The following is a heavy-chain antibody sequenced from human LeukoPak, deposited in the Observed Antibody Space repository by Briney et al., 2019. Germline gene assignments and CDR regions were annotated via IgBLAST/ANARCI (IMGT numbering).Heavy chain of an antibody. CDR1: GHIFSVYA. J-gene: IGHJ4*02. CDR3: AKRVAGNFCEPFNY. V-gene: IGHV3-23*01. D-gene: IGHD6-19*01. CDR2: ISGSGGST. Sequence: PGGSLRLSCGAPGHIFSVYAMSGGRQAPGKGLEWGSIISGSGGSTYYADSVKGRFTISRDDSQNTLFLQKKKPRTENNALELFAKRVAGNFCEPFNYWGQGTLVTVSS.